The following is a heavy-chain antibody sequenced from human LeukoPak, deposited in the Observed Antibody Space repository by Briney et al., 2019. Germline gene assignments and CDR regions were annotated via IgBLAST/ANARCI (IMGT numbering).Heavy chain of an antibody. J-gene: IGHJ4*02. Sequence: PGGSLRLSCAASGLTFDDYAMHWVRQAPGKGLEWVSLISADGDKTYYADSVKGRFTISRDDSKTSLYLQMNSLRTEDTAFYCAQDIGDFDVLTAYYGFDHWGPGTLVTVSS. CDR3: AQDIGDFDVLTAYYGFDH. D-gene: IGHD3-9*01. V-gene: IGHV3-43*02. CDR1: GLTFDDYA. CDR2: ISADGDKT.